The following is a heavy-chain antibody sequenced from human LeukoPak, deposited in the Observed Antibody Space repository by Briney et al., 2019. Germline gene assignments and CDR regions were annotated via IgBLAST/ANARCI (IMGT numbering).Heavy chain of an antibody. D-gene: IGHD1-26*01. J-gene: IGHJ6*02. Sequence: GGSLRLSCAASGFTFHAFEMRWVRQAPGKGLEWVSLIKSDGGKTDYADSVRGRFTISRDNGKNSPYLQMNSLRSEDTALYYCAAWAFYHGLDVWGQGTTVTVSS. V-gene: IGHV3-43*02. CDR2: IKSDGGKT. CDR1: GFTFHAFE. CDR3: AAWAFYHGLDV.